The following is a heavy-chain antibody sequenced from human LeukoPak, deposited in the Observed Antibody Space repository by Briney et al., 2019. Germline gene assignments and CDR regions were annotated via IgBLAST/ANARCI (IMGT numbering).Heavy chain of an antibody. CDR3: ARSGGHYDFWSGYHPFDY. V-gene: IGHV4-4*07. Sequence: KPSETLSLTCTVPGGSISGYYWSWIRQPAGKGLEWIGRIYTSGSTNYNPSLKSRVTMSVDTSKNQFSLKLSSVTAADTAVYYCARSGGHYDFWSGYHPFDYWGQGTLVTVSS. CDR2: IYTSGST. D-gene: IGHD3-3*01. CDR1: GGSISGYY. J-gene: IGHJ4*02.